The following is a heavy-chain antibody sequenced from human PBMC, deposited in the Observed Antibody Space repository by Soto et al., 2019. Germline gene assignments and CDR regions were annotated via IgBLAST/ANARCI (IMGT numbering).Heavy chain of an antibody. V-gene: IGHV4-59*01. J-gene: IGHJ5*02. CDR3: ARYRGGVGRFLEWSPFNWFDP. CDR1: GGSISSYY. Sequence: SETLSLTCTVSGGSISSYYWSWIRQPPGKGLEWIGYIYYSGSTNYNPSLKSRVTISVDTSKNQFSLKLSSVTAADTAVYYCARYRGGVGRFLEWSPFNWFDPWGQGTLVTVSS. CDR2: IYYSGST. D-gene: IGHD3-3*01.